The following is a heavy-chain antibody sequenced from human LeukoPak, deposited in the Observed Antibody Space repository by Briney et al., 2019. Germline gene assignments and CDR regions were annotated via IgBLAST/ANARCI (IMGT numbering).Heavy chain of an antibody. CDR3: ARDGAMVRGVITRDLDY. CDR1: GYTFTGYY. V-gene: IGHV1-2*02. J-gene: IGHJ4*02. CDR2: INPNGGGT. D-gene: IGHD3-10*01. Sequence: ASVKVPCKASGYTFTGYYMHWVRQAPGQGLEWMGWINPNGGGTNYAQKFQGRVTMTRDTSISTAYMELSRLRSDDTAVYYCARDGAMVRGVITRDLDYWGQGTLVTVSS.